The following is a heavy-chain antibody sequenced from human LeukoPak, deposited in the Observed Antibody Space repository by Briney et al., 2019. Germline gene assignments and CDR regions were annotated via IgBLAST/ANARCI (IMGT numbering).Heavy chain of an antibody. J-gene: IGHJ6*03. Sequence: SETLSLTCTVSGDSMSDSYWSWIRQRAEKGLEWIGRIYASGSTNYNPSLKSRVTLSVDTSSNQFSLTLSCVTAADTAVDHCARDIRRHNGPEGYYYYYMDVRGKGTTVTVSS. CDR2: IYASGST. CDR3: ARDIRRHNGPEGYYYYYMDV. V-gene: IGHV4-4*07. D-gene: IGHD2-8*01. CDR1: GDSMSDSY.